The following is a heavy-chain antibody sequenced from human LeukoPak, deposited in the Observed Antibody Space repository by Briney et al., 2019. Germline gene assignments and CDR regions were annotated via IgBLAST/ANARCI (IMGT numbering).Heavy chain of an antibody. CDR1: GGSISSYY. J-gene: IGHJ6*03. CDR3: ARTTEAHSWRTRYYDYYMGV. Sequence: SETLSLTCTVSGGSISSYYWSWIRQPPGKGLEWIGYIYYSGSTNYNPPLKSRVTISVDTSKNQFSLKLSSVTAADTAVYYCARTTEAHSWRTRYYDYYMGVWGKGTTVTVSS. D-gene: IGHD6-13*01. V-gene: IGHV4-59*01. CDR2: IYYSGST.